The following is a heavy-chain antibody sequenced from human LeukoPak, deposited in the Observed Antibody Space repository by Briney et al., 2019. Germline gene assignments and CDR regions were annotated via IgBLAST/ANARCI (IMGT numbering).Heavy chain of an antibody. CDR2: INWNGGST. J-gene: IGHJ4*02. Sequence: GGSLRLSCAASGFTFDDYGMSWVRQAPGKGLEWVSGINWNGGSTGYADSVKGRFTISRDNAKNSLYLQMNSLRAEDTALYHCARDMGTYSSSWPPDYWGQGTLVTVSS. CDR1: GFTFDDYG. D-gene: IGHD6-13*01. CDR3: ARDMGTYSSSWPPDY. V-gene: IGHV3-20*01.